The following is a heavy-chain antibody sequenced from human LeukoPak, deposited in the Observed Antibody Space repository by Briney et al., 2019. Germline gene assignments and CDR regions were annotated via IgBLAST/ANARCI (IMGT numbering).Heavy chain of an antibody. CDR3: ARDSSSSDYYYMDV. CDR2: ISSSSSYI. D-gene: IGHD6-6*01. CDR1: GFTFSSYS. V-gene: IGHV3-21*04. J-gene: IGHJ6*03. Sequence: PGGSLRLSCAASGFTFSSYSMNWVRQAPGKGLEWVSSISSSSSYIYYADSVKGRFTISRDNAKNSLYLQMNSLRAEDTAVYYCARDSSSSDYYYMDVWGKGTTVTVSS.